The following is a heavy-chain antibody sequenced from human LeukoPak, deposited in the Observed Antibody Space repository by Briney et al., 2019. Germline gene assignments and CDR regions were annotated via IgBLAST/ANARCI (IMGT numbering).Heavy chain of an antibody. CDR3: ARGPSGYHNT. D-gene: IGHD5-12*01. V-gene: IGHV1-46*01. CDR2: INPSGSST. CDR1: GYSFTSHY. J-gene: IGHJ4*02. Sequence: ASVKVSCKASGYSFTSHYMHWVRQAPGQGLEWMGLINPSGSSTLYAQKFQGRVTMTRDMSTTTDYMELNSLRSEDTAVYYCARGPSGYHNTGGQGTLVTVSS.